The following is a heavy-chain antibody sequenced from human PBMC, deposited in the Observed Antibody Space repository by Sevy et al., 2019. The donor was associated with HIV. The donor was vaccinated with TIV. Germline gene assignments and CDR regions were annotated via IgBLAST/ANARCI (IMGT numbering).Heavy chain of an antibody. Sequence: SETLSLTCTVSGGSISSSSYYWGWIRQPPGKGLEWIGSIYYGGSTYYNPSLKSRVTISVDTSKNQFSLKLSSVTAADTAVYYCARHRIAAAGDFDYWGQGTLVTVSS. CDR2: IYYGGST. V-gene: IGHV4-39*01. CDR1: GGSISSSSYY. CDR3: ARHRIAAAGDFDY. J-gene: IGHJ4*02. D-gene: IGHD6-13*01.